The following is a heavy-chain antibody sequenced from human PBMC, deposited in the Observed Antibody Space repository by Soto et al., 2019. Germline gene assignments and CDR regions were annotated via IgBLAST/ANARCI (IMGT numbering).Heavy chain of an antibody. CDR3: ARDRLMPTAGTARPYFGLDV. D-gene: IGHD2-8*01. Sequence: SETLSLTCTVSGGTIRRGGSYWSWVRQNPRTGLEWIGTINYSGNTYYHTSLKSRLTISVGTSKNQFSLILSSVAAADTAVYYCARDRLMPTAGTARPYFGLDVWGQGTTVTVSS. CDR1: GGTIRRGGSY. V-gene: IGHV4-31*03. J-gene: IGHJ6*02. CDR2: INYSGNT.